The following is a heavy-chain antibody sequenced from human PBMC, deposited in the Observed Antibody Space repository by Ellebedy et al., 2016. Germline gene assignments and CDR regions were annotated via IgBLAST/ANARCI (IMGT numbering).Heavy chain of an antibody. CDR3: ARNLDDFWSGYRYYYYYYMDV. CDR1: GFTFSSYW. V-gene: IGHV3-7*01. J-gene: IGHJ6*03. D-gene: IGHD3-3*01. Sequence: GGSLRLXXAASGFTFSSYWMSWVRQAPGKGLEWVANIKQDGSEKYYVDSVKGRFTISRDNAKNSLYLQMNSLRAEDTAVYYCARNLDDFWSGYRYYYYYYMDVWGKGTTVTVSS. CDR2: IKQDGSEK.